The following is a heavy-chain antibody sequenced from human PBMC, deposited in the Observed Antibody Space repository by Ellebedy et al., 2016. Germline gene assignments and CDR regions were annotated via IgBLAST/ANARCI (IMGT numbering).Heavy chain of an antibody. CDR1: GFTFSSYA. J-gene: IGHJ6*03. V-gene: IGHV3-23*01. CDR2: ISGSGGST. D-gene: IGHD2-15*01. Sequence: GESLKISXAASGFTFSSYAMSWVRQAPGKGLEWVSAISGSGGSTYYADSVKGRFTISRDNSKNTLYLQMNSLRAEDTAVYYCAKDTGYCSGGSCAYYYYYYMDVWGKGTTVTVSS. CDR3: AKDTGYCSGGSCAYYYYYYMDV.